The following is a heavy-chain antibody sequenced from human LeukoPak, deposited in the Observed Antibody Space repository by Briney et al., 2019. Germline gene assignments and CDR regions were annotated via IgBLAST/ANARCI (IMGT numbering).Heavy chain of an antibody. Sequence: GGSLRLSCAASGFTLSSYAMTCVPQAPGKGLEGVSAISGSGGSTDYADSVKVRLTISRDNYKNTLYLQMNSLRAEATAVYYCAKGAYSSGWNDLDYWGQGTLVPVSS. V-gene: IGHV3-23*01. CDR3: AKGAYSSGWNDLDY. CDR2: ISGSGGST. D-gene: IGHD6-19*01. J-gene: IGHJ4*02. CDR1: GFTLSSYA.